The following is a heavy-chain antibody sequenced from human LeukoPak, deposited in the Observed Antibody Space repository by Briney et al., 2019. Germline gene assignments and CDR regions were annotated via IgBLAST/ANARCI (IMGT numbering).Heavy chain of an antibody. D-gene: IGHD3-9*01. CDR2: ISSSGSTI. CDR3: ARSYSYDILTGYYNSNFDY. CDR1: GFTFSSYS. V-gene: IGHV3-48*04. J-gene: IGHJ4*02. Sequence: GGSLRLSCAASGFTFSSYSMNWVRQAPGKGLEWVSYISSSGSTIYYADSVKGRFTISRDNAKNSLYLQMNSLRAEDTAVYYCARSYSYDILTGYYNSNFDYWGQGTLVTVSS.